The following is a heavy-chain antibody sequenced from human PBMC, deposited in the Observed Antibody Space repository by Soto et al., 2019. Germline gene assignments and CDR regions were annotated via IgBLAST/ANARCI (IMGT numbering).Heavy chain of an antibody. V-gene: IGHV4-31*03. J-gene: IGHJ6*02. Sequence: QVQLQESGPGLVKPSQTLLLTCSVSGDSISTASHYWNWIRHLPGKGLEWIGNIYSSGRIYYTPSLQSRATISEDTSTNQFSLTLSSVTAADTGVYYCAIRISSGSFSFGYHGMDVWGQGTTVTVSS. CDR1: GDSISTASHY. D-gene: IGHD3-10*01. CDR2: IYSSGRI. CDR3: AIRISSGSFSFGYHGMDV.